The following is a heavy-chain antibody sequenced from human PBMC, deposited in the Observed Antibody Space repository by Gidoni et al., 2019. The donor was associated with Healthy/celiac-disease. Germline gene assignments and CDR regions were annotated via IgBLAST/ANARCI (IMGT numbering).Heavy chain of an antibody. V-gene: IGHV3-30*18. J-gene: IGHJ3*02. CDR1: GFTFSSYG. Sequence: QVQLVESGGGVVQPGRSLRLPCAASGFTFSSYGMHWVRQAPGKGLEWVAVISYDGSNKYYADSVKGRFTISRDNSKNTLYLQMNSLRAEDTAVYYCAKGGGVGATDAFDIWGQGTMVTVSS. CDR2: ISYDGSNK. CDR3: AKGGGVGATDAFDI. D-gene: IGHD1-26*01.